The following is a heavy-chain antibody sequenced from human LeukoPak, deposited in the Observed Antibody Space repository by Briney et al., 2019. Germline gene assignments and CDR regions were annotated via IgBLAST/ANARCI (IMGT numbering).Heavy chain of an antibody. CDR3: TGDQDGMGV. V-gene: IGHV6-1*01. CDR2: TYYRSRWYI. Sequence: SQTLSLTCVISGDSVSSNMAAWNWIRQSPSRGLEWLGRTYYRSRWYIDYATSVRGRLTISPDTSKNQFSLQLSSVTPEDTGVYYCTGDQDGMGVWGQGTTVTVSS. CDR1: GDSVSSNMAA. J-gene: IGHJ6*02.